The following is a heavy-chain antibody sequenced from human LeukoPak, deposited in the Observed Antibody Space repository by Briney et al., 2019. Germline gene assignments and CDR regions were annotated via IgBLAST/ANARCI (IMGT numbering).Heavy chain of an antibody. CDR1: GCTFSSYE. D-gene: IGHD6-19*01. V-gene: IGHV3-48*03. J-gene: IGHJ4*02. CDR2: ISSSGSTI. CDR3: ARERGSGWYKEGIFDY. Sequence: PGGSLRLSCAASGCTFSSYEMNWVRQAPGKGLEWVSYISSSGSTIYYADSVKGRFTISRDNAKNSLYLQMNSLRAEDTAVYYCARERGSGWYKEGIFDYWGQGTLVTVSS.